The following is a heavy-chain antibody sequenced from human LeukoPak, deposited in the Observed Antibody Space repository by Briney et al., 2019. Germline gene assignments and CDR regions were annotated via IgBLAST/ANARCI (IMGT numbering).Heavy chain of an antibody. CDR1: GLTFSSHW. V-gene: IGHV3-23*01. D-gene: IGHD6-13*01. Sequence: PGGSQRLSCAASGLTFSSHWMHWVRQAPGKGLEWVSVITGSGGNTYYADSVKGRFTISKDNSKNTVYLQMSSLRVDDTAVYYCAKAASSSWPSYYYGMDVWGQGTTVTVSS. CDR3: AKAASSSWPSYYYGMDV. CDR2: ITGSGGNT. J-gene: IGHJ6*02.